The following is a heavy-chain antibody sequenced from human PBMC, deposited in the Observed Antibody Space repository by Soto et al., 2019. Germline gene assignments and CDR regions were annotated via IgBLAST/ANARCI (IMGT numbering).Heavy chain of an antibody. Sequence: KQSQTLSLTCAVYGGSFSGYYWSWIRQPPGKGLEWIGEINHSGSTNYNPSLKSRVTISVDTSKNQFSLKLSSVTAADTAVYYCARGLGSYSNYGHRWFDPWGQGTLVTVSS. J-gene: IGHJ5*02. V-gene: IGHV4-34*01. CDR3: ARGLGSYSNYGHRWFDP. CDR2: INHSGST. D-gene: IGHD4-4*01. CDR1: GGSFSGYY.